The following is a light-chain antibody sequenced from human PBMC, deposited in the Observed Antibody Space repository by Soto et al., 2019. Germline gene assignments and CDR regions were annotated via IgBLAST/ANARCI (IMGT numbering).Light chain of an antibody. CDR1: QGISSS. CDR3: QQLNSYPG. J-gene: IGKJ4*01. CDR2: AAS. V-gene: IGKV1-9*01. Sequence: DIQLTQSPSFLSASVGDRVTITCRASQGISSSLAWYQQKPGKAPKLLIYAASTLQSGVPSRCSGSGSGTEFTLTISSLQPSDFATYDGQQLNSYPGFGGGTKVEIK.